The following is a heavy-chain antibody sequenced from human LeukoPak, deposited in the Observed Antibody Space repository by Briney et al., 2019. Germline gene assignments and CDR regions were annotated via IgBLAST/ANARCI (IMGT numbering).Heavy chain of an antibody. J-gene: IGHJ6*03. CDR2: ISSSSSTI. Sequence: GGSLRPSCAASGFTFSSYSMNWVRQAPGKGLEWVSYISSSSSTIYYADSVKGRFTISRDNAKNSLYLQMNSLRAEDTAVYYCARGSRASMDVWGKGTTVTVSS. CDR1: GFTFSSYS. D-gene: IGHD2-2*01. V-gene: IGHV3-48*01. CDR3: ARGSRASMDV.